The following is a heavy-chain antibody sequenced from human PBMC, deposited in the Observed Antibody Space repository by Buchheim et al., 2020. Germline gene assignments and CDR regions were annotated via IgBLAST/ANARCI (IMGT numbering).Heavy chain of an antibody. CDR3: ARGLRGSPVDY. J-gene: IGHJ4*02. Sequence: QVQLQQWGAGLLKPSETLSLTCAVYGGSFSGYYWSWIRKPPGKGLEWIGEINHSGSTNYNPSLKRRVTISVDTFKNQFSRKLSSVTAADTAVYFCARGLRGSPVDYWGQGTL. V-gene: IGHV4-34*01. CDR1: GGSFSGYY. CDR2: INHSGST.